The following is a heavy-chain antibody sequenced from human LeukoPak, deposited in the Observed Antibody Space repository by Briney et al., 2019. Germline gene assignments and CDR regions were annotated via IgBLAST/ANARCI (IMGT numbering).Heavy chain of an antibody. Sequence: GGSLRLSCSVSAFTFNTFDNFAMNWVRQAPGQGLEWVANINQDGSEKYYLDSAKGRFTISRDNARNSLYLQVNSLRAEDTAVYYCARGGTSGYSSTRHFWGGNYYFDYWGQGSLVTVSS. CDR3: ARGGTSGYSSTRHFWGGNYYFDY. J-gene: IGHJ4*02. CDR2: INQDGSEK. V-gene: IGHV3-7*01. D-gene: IGHD2-2*01. CDR1: AFTFNTFD.